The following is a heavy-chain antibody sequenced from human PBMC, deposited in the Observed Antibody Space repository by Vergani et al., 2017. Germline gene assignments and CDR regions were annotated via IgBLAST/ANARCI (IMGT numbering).Heavy chain of an antibody. D-gene: IGHD2-2*01. CDR1: GFTFSSYA. J-gene: IGHJ3*02. CDR2: ISGSGGST. V-gene: IGHV3-23*01. Sequence: EVQLLESGGGLVQPGGSLRLSCAASGFTFSSYAMSWVRQAPGKGLEWVSAISGSGGSTYYADSVKGRFTISRDNSKNTLYLQMNSLRAEDTAVYYCAKGDIVVVPAAMGKGYSYGNAFDIWGQRTMVTVSS. CDR3: AKGDIVVVPAAMGKGYSYGNAFDI.